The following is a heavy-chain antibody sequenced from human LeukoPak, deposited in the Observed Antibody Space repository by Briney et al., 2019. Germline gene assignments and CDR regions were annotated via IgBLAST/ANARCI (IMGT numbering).Heavy chain of an antibody. J-gene: IGHJ4*02. D-gene: IGHD3-16*01. Sequence: ASVKVSCKASGYTFTSYGISLVRQAPGQGLERMGWISAYNGNTNYAQKLQGRVTMTTDTSTSTAYMELRSLRSDDTAVYYCARDSPQFEGFDYWGQGTLVTVSS. V-gene: IGHV1-18*01. CDR1: GYTFTSYG. CDR2: ISAYNGNT. CDR3: ARDSPQFEGFDY.